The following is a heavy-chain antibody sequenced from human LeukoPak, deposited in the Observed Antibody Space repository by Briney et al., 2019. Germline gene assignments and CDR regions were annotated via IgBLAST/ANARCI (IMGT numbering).Heavy chain of an antibody. CDR3: AKESGKFDY. J-gene: IGHJ4*02. CDR2: ISGGGVST. CDR1: GLPIADFA. Sequence: GGSLRLSCVASGLPIADFAMHWIRQAPEKGLEWVSLISGGGVSTFYADSVKGRFSISRDNSKNSLYLEMTSLRTEDAAMYYCAKESGKFDYWGQGTLVAVSS. V-gene: IGHV3-43*02.